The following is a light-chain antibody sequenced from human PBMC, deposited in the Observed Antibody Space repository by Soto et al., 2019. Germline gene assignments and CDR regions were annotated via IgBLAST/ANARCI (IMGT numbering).Light chain of an antibody. J-gene: IGKJ4*01. Sequence: DIQMTQSPSTLSASIGDRVTITCRASQSINGRLAWYQQKPGRPPKLLIYDVSFLESGVPSRFSGSGSGTDFNLTISRLEAEDFAVYYCQQYGSTPPVTFGGGTKVEIK. CDR1: QSINGR. CDR2: DVS. V-gene: IGKV1-5*01. CDR3: QQYGSTPPVT.